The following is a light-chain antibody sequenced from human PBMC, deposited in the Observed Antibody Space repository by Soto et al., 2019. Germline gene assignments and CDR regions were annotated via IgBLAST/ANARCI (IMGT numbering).Light chain of an antibody. J-gene: IGLJ3*02. V-gene: IGLV3-9*01. CDR3: HVWDSSTAV. CDR2: RDS. CDR1: NIGTRN. Sequence: SYELTQPLSVSVPLGQTASITCGGNNIGTRNVHWYQQKPGQAPVLVVYRDSNRPSGIPERFSGSNSGNTATLTLSRAEAGDEADYYCHVWDSSTAVFGGGTKLTVL.